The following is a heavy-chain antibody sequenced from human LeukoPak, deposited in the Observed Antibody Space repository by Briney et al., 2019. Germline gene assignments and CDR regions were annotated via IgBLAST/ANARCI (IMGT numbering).Heavy chain of an antibody. V-gene: IGHV4-61*02. Sequence: SETLSLTCTVSGGSISSGSYYWSWIRQPAGKGREWIGRIYTSGSSDYNPSLKSRVTISVDTSKNQFSLRLSSVTAADTAVYYCARGPYPYYFDYWGQGTLVTVSS. CDR2: IYTSGSS. CDR1: GGSISSGSYY. J-gene: IGHJ4*02. CDR3: ARGPYPYYFDY.